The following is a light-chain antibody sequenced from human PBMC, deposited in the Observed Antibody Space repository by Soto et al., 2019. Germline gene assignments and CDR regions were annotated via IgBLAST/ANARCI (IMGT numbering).Light chain of an antibody. J-gene: IGKJ1*01. CDR1: QSVPSNF. Sequence: EIVLTQSPGTLSLSPGERATLSCRASQSVPSNFLAWYQQKPGQAPILLIYGVSRRATGIPDRFSGSGSGTAFTITISRLEPEDFAVYYCQQYDSSWTFGQGTKVEIK. V-gene: IGKV3-20*01. CDR2: GVS. CDR3: QQYDSSWT.